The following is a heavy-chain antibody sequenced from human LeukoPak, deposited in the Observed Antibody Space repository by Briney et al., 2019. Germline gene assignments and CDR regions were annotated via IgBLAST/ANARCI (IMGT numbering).Heavy chain of an antibody. V-gene: IGHV1-18*01. CDR3: ARDNIVVVVAATGGWFDP. D-gene: IGHD2-15*01. Sequence: ASVKVSCKASGYTFTSYGISWVRQAPGQGLEWMGWISAYNGNTNYAQKLQGRVTMTTDTSTSTAYMELRSLRSDDTAVYYCARDNIVVVVAATGGWFDPWGQGTLVTVSP. CDR1: GYTFTSYG. CDR2: ISAYNGNT. J-gene: IGHJ5*02.